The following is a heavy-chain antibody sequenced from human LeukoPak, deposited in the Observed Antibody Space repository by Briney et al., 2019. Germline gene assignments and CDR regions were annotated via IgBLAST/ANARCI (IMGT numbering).Heavy chain of an antibody. Sequence: GGSLRLSCAASGFTFSTYNMNWVRQAPGKGLEWVSSITSSSSYIYYADSVKGRFTISRDNAKNSLYLQMNSLRAEDTAVYYCARVPRYSSYDAFDIWGQGTMVTVSS. CDR3: ARVPRYSSYDAFDI. D-gene: IGHD6-13*01. CDR1: GFTFSTYN. J-gene: IGHJ3*02. V-gene: IGHV3-21*01. CDR2: ITSSSSYI.